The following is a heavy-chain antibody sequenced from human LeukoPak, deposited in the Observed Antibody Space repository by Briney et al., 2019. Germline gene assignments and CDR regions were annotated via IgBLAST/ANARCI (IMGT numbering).Heavy chain of an antibody. J-gene: IGHJ5*02. CDR3: AREIVGYGDYEGWFDP. V-gene: IGHV4-30-4*01. D-gene: IGHD4-17*01. CDR1: GGSISSGDYY. Sequence: PSETLSLTCTVSGGSISSGDYYWSWIRQPPGKGLEWIGYIHYSGSTYYNPSLKSRVTISVDTSKNQFSLKLSSVTAADTAVYYCAREIVGYGDYEGWFDPWGQGTLVTVSS. CDR2: IHYSGST.